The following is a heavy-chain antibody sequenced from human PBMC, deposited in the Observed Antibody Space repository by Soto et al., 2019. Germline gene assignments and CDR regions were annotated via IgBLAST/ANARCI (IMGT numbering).Heavy chain of an antibody. CDR3: DPYRPVAGTRDFQH. J-gene: IGHJ1*01. Sequence: GGSLRLSCAASGFTFSNYAMSWLRHAPGEGLEWVSAVGTGCTAYYADSVKGRFTLSRDNSKNSLYLQMHSLSAEDTSVWYCDPYRPVAGTRDFQHWGQGTLVTATS. D-gene: IGHD2-15*01. CDR1: GFTFSNYA. V-gene: IGHV3-23*01. CDR2: VGTGCTA.